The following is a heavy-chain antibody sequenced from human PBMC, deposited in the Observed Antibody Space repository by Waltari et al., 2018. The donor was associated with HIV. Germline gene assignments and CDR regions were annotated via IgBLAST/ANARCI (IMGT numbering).Heavy chain of an antibody. V-gene: IGHV4-38-2*01. J-gene: IGHJ4*02. CDR3: ARVIGYDSSGYLDY. CDR1: GYSISSGYY. CDR2: IYHSGRT. D-gene: IGHD3-22*01. Sequence: QVQLQESGPGLVKPSETLSLTCAVSGYSISSGYYWGWIRQPPGKGLEWLGSIYHSGRTYYNPSLKSRVTISVDTSKNQFSLKLSSVTAADTAVYYCARVIGYDSSGYLDYWGQGTLVTVSS.